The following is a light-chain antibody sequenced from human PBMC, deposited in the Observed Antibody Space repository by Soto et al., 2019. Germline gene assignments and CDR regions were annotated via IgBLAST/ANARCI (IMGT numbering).Light chain of an antibody. J-gene: IGLJ1*01. CDR1: GSNIGSNT. CDR3: AAWDDSLTGRL. Sequence: QSVLTQPPSASGTPGQRVTISCSGSGSNIGSNTVDWDQQLPGTAPKLLIYSNNQRPSGVPDRFSGSKSGTSVSLAISGLQSEDEADYYCAAWDDSLTGRLFGTVPKLTVL. V-gene: IGLV1-44*01. CDR2: SNN.